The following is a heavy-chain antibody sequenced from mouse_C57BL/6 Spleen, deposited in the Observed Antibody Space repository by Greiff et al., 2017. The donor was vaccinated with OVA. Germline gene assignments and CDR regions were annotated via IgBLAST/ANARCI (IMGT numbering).Heavy chain of an antibody. V-gene: IGHV14-2*01. CDR1: GFNIKDYY. J-gene: IGHJ2*01. D-gene: IGHD1-1*01. CDR3: AIIPSSITTVVAYYFDY. Sequence: EVQLQESGAELVKPGASVKLSCTASGFNIKDYYMHWVKQRTEQGLEWIGRIDPEDGETEYAPKFQGKATITADTSSNTAYLQLSSLTSEDTAVYYCAIIPSSITTVVAYYFDYWGQGTTLTVSA. CDR2: IDPEDGET.